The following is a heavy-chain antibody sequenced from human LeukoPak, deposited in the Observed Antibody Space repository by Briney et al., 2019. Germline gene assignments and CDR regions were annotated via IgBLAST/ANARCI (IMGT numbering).Heavy chain of an antibody. CDR2: IYYSGST. D-gene: IGHD2-2*01. CDR3: ARHRYCSSTSCLWHRFDP. J-gene: IGHJ5*02. CDR1: GGSISSGSYY. V-gene: IGHV4-39*01. Sequence: LETLSLTCSVSGGSISSGSYYWGWIRQPPGKGLEWIGSIYYSGSTYYNPSLKSRVTISVDTSKNQFSLKLSSVTAADTAVYYCARHRYCSSTSCLWHRFDPWGQGTLVTVSS.